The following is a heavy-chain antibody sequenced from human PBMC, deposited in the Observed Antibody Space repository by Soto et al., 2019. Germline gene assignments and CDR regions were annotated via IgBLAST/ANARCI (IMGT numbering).Heavy chain of an antibody. CDR1: GFTFTTYG. D-gene: IGHD6-19*01. CDR2: IWYDGSYK. CDR3: ARGSSSGWYYFFFDY. Sequence: QVQLAESGGGVVHPGRSLRLSCAASGFTFTTYGMHWVRQAPGKGLEWVAIIWYDGSYKYYADSVKGRFTISRDISNNTLYLQMNSLRDEDTAVYYCARGSSSGWYYFFFDYWGQGTLVTVSS. J-gene: IGHJ4*02. V-gene: IGHV3-33*01.